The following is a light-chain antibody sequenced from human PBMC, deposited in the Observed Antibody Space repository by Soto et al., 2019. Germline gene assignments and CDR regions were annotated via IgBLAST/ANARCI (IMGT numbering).Light chain of an antibody. V-gene: IGLV1-44*01. J-gene: IGLJ2*01. Sequence: QSVLTQPPSASGTPEQRVAISCSGGSSDIGSNPVNWYLHLPGAAPKLLIYRDNQRPSGVPDRFSGSKSGTSASLTISGLQSEDEADYFCSAWDDNIYGPVFGGGTKVTVL. CDR3: SAWDDNIYGPV. CDR1: SSDIGSNP. CDR2: RDN.